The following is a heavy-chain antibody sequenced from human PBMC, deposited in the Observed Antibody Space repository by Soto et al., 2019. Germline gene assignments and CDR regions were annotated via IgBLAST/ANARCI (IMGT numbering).Heavy chain of an antibody. Sequence: ASVKVSCKASGYTFTSYGISWVRQAPGQGLEWMGWISAYNGNTNYAQKLQGRVTMTTDTSTSTAYTELRSLRSDDTAVYYCARGASDDSRGYADVDFDYWGQGTLVTVSS. CDR3: ARGASDDSRGYADVDFDY. V-gene: IGHV1-18*01. D-gene: IGHD3-22*01. CDR2: ISAYNGNT. J-gene: IGHJ4*02. CDR1: GYTFTSYG.